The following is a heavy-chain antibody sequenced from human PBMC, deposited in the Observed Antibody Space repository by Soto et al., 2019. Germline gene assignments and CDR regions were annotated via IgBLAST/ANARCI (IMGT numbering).Heavy chain of an antibody. CDR1: GFTVSSSY. J-gene: IGHJ4*02. Sequence: SLRLSCAASGFTVSSSYMSWVRQAPGKGLEWVSVIYSGGNTYYADSVKGRFTISRDNSKNTLYLQMNSLRAEDTAVYYCARNWNYLFDYWGQGTLVTVSS. V-gene: IGHV3-53*01. CDR3: ARNWNYLFDY. CDR2: IYSGGNT. D-gene: IGHD1-7*01.